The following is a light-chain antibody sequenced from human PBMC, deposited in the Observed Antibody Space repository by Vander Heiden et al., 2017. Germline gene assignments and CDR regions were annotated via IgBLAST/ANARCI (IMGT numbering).Light chain of an antibody. CDR2: GAS. CDR3: QQYNNRWT. Sequence: ELVMPQSPATLSVSPGERATLSCRASQSVSSNLAWYQQKPGQAPRLLIYGASTRATGIPARFSGSGSGTEFTLTISSLQSEDFAVYYCQQYNNRWTFGQGTKVEIK. J-gene: IGKJ1*01. CDR1: QSVSSN. V-gene: IGKV3-15*01.